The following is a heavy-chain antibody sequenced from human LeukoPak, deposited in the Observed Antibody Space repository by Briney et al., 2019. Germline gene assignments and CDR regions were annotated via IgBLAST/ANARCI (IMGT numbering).Heavy chain of an antibody. CDR3: ARGIAAPGGRWFDP. Sequence: GASVTVSCKSSGYTFTDYYMHWVRQAPGQALEWIGWINPNSGGTNYAQQFQGRVTMTRDTSISTTYMELSNLRSDDTAVYYCARGIAAPGGRWFDPWGQGTLVTVSS. V-gene: IGHV1-2*02. J-gene: IGHJ5*02. CDR1: GYTFTDYY. D-gene: IGHD6-13*01. CDR2: INPNSGGT.